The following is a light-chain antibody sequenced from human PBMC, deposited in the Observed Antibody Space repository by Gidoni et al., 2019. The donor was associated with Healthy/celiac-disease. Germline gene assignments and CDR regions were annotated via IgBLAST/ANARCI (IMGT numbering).Light chain of an antibody. J-gene: IGKJ5*01. Sequence: DHQMTPSPSPLSASVGDRVTITCRASQSISSWLAWYQQKPGKAPKLLIYDASSLESGVPSRFSGSGSGTEFTLTISSLQPDDFATYYCQQYNSYLPTFGQGTRLEIK. CDR3: QQYNSYLPT. V-gene: IGKV1-5*01. CDR2: DAS. CDR1: QSISSW.